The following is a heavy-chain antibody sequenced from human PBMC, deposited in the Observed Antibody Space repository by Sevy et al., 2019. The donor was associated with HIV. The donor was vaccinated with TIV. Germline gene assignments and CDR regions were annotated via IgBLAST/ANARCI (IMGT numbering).Heavy chain of an antibody. CDR1: GFMISTYG. J-gene: IGHJ6*02. CDR3: ARDDRVAGGLRGYFNYGMDV. V-gene: IGHV3-33*01. D-gene: IGHD3-16*01. CDR2: IWYDGSNI. Sequence: GGSLRLSCAASGFMISTYGMHCVRQAPGRGLEWVAVIWYDGSNINYGDSVKGRFIISRDNSKNTVFLDMNSLRAEDSAVYYGARDDRVAGGLRGYFNYGMDVWGQGTMVTVSS.